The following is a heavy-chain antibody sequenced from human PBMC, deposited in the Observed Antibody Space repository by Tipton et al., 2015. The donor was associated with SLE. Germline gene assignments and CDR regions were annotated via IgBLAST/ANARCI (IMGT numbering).Heavy chain of an antibody. Sequence: TLSLTCTVSGGSISRVGYYWNWIRQAPGKGLEWIGYIYYKGSTDYKSSLKSRLTISIDTSKNQVSLKLTSVTAADTAVYYCARAPLFGVVTVRGSFDYWGQGTLVTVSS. D-gene: IGHD3-3*01. V-gene: IGHV4-61*08. CDR3: ARAPLFGVVTVRGSFDY. CDR1: GGSISRVGYY. J-gene: IGHJ4*02. CDR2: IYYKGST.